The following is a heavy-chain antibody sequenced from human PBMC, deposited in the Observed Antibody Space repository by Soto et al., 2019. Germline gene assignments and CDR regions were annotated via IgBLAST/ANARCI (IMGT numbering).Heavy chain of an antibody. CDR1: GFTFSSYS. V-gene: IGHV3-48*01. D-gene: IGHD2-2*01. J-gene: IGHJ6*03. CDR3: ARGHPTPGYCSSTSCSPGRVYYYYYMDV. CDR2: ISSSSSTI. Sequence: GGSLRLSCAASGFTFSSYSMNWVRQAPGKGLEWVSYISSSSSTIYYADSVKGRFTISRDNAKNSLYLQMNSLRAEDTAVYYCARGHPTPGYCSSTSCSPGRVYYYYYMDVWGKGTTVTVSS.